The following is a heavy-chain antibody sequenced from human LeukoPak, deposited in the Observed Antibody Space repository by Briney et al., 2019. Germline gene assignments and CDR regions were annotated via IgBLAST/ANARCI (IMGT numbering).Heavy chain of an antibody. CDR2: ISYDGSNK. J-gene: IGHJ4*02. CDR1: GFTFSSYA. V-gene: IGHV3-30-3*01. CDR3: AREYSSGWGPLGYFDY. Sequence: PGGSLRLSCAASGFTFSSYAMHWVRQAPGKGLEWVAVISYDGSNKYYADSVKGRFTISRDNSKNTLYLQMNSLRAEDTAVYYCAREYSSGWGPLGYFDYWGQGTLVTVSS. D-gene: IGHD6-19*01.